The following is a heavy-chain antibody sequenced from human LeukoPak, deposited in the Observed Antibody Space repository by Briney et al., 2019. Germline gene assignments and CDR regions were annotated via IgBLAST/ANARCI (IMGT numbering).Heavy chain of an antibody. D-gene: IGHD2-21*01. Sequence: SETLSLTCTVSGGSISTSSYYWGWIRQPPGKGLECIGNIYYSGSTYYNPSLKSRVTISVDTSKNQFSLKLNSVTAADTAVYYCARSVHISAPFNVWGQGTLVTVSS. V-gene: IGHV4-39*01. CDR2: IYYSGST. CDR1: GGSISTSSYY. J-gene: IGHJ4*02. CDR3: ARSVHISAPFNV.